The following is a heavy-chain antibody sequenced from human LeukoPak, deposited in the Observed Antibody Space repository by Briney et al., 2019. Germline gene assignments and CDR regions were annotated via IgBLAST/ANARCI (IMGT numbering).Heavy chain of an antibody. D-gene: IGHD1-26*01. Sequence: PGGSLRLSCAASGFTFSSYGMHWVRQAPGKGLEWVAFIRYDGSNKYYADSVKGRFTISRDNSKNTLYLQMNSLRAEDTAVYYCATDPEGGSYFDYWGQGILVTVSS. CDR2: IRYDGSNK. CDR3: ATDPEGGSYFDY. V-gene: IGHV3-30*02. CDR1: GFTFSSYG. J-gene: IGHJ4*02.